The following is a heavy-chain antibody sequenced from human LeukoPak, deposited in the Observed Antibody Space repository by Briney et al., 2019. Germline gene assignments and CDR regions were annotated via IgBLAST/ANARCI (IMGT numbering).Heavy chain of an antibody. CDR1: GGSISSYY. V-gene: IGHV4-59*01. CDR2: IYYSGST. Sequence: SETLSLTCTVSGGSISSYYWSWIQQPPGKGLEWIGYIYYSGSTNYNPSLKSRVTISVDTSKNQFSLKLSSVTAADTAVYYCATSSTSLGAFDIWGQGTMVTVSS. CDR3: ATSSTSLGAFDI. J-gene: IGHJ3*02. D-gene: IGHD2-2*01.